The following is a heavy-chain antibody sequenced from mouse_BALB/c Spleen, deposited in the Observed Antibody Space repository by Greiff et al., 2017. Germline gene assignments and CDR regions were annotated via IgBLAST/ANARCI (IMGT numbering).Heavy chain of an antibody. J-gene: IGHJ4*01. CDR2: FSIGGSYP. CDR3: ARDYYGNSYYAMDY. D-gene: IGHD2-1*01. Sequence: LVEPGLGLLNPGGSLKLPCAASGFTSLSYAMSWFRQSLEKGLEWFAVFSIGGSYPYYPDTSTGRFTISRDNAKNTLYLEMSSLRSEDTAMYYCARDYYGNSYYAMDYWGQGTSVTVSA. V-gene: IGHV5-9-4*01. CDR1: GFTSLSYA.